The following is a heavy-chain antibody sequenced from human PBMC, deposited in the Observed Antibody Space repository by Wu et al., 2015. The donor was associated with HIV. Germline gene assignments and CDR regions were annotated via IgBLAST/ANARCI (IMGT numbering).Heavy chain of an antibody. D-gene: IGHD4-17*01. Sequence: QVQLVQSGAEVKKPGASVKVSCKASGYTFTSYGISWVRQAPGQGLEWMGWISAYNGNTNYAQKLQGRVTMTTDTSTSTAYMELRSLRSDDTAVYYCARDWYLGSATVTRYYYYGMDVWGQGTTVTVSS. J-gene: IGHJ6*02. V-gene: IGHV1-18*01. CDR3: ARDWYLGSATVTRYYYYGMDV. CDR2: ISAYNGNT. CDR1: GYTFTSYG.